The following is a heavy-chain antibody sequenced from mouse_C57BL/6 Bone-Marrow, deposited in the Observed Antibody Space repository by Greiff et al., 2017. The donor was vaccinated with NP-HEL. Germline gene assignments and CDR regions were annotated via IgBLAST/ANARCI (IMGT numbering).Heavy chain of an antibody. J-gene: IGHJ1*03. CDR2: ISDGGSYT. CDR1: GFTFSSYA. Sequence: VQLKQSGGGLVKPGGSLKLSCAASGFTFSSYAMSWVRQTPEKRLEWVATISDGGSYTYYPDNVKGRFTISRDNAKNNLYLQMSHLKSEDTAMYYCARPITTVVDWYFDVWGTGTTVTVSS. V-gene: IGHV5-4*01. CDR3: ARPITTVVDWYFDV. D-gene: IGHD1-1*01.